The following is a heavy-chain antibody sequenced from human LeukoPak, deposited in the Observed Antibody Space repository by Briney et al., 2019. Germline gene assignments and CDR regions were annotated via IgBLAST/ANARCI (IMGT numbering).Heavy chain of an antibody. CDR3: ARQSAAGTSLRLDI. CDR2: IYYSGST. CDR1: GGSISSSSYY. D-gene: IGHD6-13*01. V-gene: IGHV4-39*01. Sequence: PSETLSLTCTVSGGSISSSSYYWGWIRQPPGKGLEWIGSIYYSGSTYYNPSLKSRVTISVDTSKNQFSLKLSSVTAADTAVYYCARQSAAGTSLRLDIWGQGTMVTVSS. J-gene: IGHJ3*02.